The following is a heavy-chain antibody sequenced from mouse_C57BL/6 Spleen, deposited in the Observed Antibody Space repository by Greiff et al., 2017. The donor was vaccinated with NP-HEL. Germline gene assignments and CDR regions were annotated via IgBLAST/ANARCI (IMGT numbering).Heavy chain of an antibody. CDR1: GFTFSDYG. Sequence: EVKLVESGGGLVKPGGSLKLSCAASGFTFSDYGMHWVRQAPEKGLEWVAYISSGSSTIYYADTVKGRFTISRDNAKNTLFLQMTSLRSKDTAMYYCARDGNIRGYAMDYWGQGTSVTVSS. CDR2: ISSGSSTI. J-gene: IGHJ4*01. D-gene: IGHD2-1*01. V-gene: IGHV5-17*01. CDR3: ARDGNIRGYAMDY.